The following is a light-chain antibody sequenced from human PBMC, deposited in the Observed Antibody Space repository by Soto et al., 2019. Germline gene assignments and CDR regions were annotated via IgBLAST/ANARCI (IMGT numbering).Light chain of an antibody. CDR3: QHYNNWPPWT. V-gene: IGKV3-15*01. CDR2: GAS. J-gene: IGKJ1*01. CDR1: QTVSSN. Sequence: EGLMTQSPSTLSVSPVAIATLSCRGSQTVSSNLAWYQQKPGQAPRLLIYGASTRATGIPARFSGSGSGTEFTLIISSLQSEDFAVYYCQHYNNWPPWTFGQGTKVDNK.